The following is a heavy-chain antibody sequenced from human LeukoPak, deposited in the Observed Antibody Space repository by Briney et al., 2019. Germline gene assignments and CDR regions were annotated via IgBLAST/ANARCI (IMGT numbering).Heavy chain of an antibody. CDR2: IYHSGTT. V-gene: IGHV4-38-2*02. J-gene: IGHJ5*02. Sequence: SETLSLTCTVSAYSISDGFVWGFIRQPPGKGLEWIASIYHSGTTYYNPSLRSRVTMSVDTSNNQFSLKLSSVTAADTAMYFCTRLSHVAGAPKVSWFDPWGQGTLVTVSS. D-gene: IGHD1-26*01. CDR1: AYSISDGFV. CDR3: TRLSHVAGAPKVSWFDP.